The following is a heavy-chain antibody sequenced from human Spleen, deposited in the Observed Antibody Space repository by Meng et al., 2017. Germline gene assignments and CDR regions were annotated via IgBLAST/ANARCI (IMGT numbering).Heavy chain of an antibody. CDR2: IYYSGST. Sequence: SETLSLTCSVSGGSINTYYWSWIRQPPGKGLEWIGYIYYSGSTNYNPSLKSRVTISVDTSKNQFSLKLSSVTAVDTAVYYCARGGGLYGGKLYYFDYWGQGTLVTVSS. J-gene: IGHJ4*02. CDR3: ARGGGLYGGKLYYFDY. CDR1: GGSINTYY. D-gene: IGHD4-23*01. V-gene: IGHV4-59*01.